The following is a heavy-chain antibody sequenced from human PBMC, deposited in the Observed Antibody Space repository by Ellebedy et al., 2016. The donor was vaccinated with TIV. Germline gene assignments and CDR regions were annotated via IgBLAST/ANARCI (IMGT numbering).Heavy chain of an antibody. V-gene: IGHV1-46*01. CDR3: ARGDNYYFDSSGYYYSN. Sequence: ASVKVSCKASGYTFTSYFLYWVRQAPGQGLEWMGIINPTSGSSNYAQKFQGRVTMTRDTSTSTVYMELSSLGSEDTAVYYCARGDNYYFDSSGYYYSNWGQGTLVTVSS. CDR1: GYTFTSYF. J-gene: IGHJ4*02. D-gene: IGHD3-22*01. CDR2: INPTSGSS.